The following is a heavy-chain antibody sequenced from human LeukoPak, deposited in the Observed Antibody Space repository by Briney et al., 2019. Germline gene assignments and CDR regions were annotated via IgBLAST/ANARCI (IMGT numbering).Heavy chain of an antibody. CDR2: IKKDGSPN. V-gene: IGHV3-7*01. D-gene: IGHD2-15*01. J-gene: IGHJ4*02. Sequence: GGSLRLSCAASAFTFSSYWMSWVRQAPGKGLEWVANIKKDGSPNYYVDSVKGRFTISKDNARNSLYLQMNSLRAEDTAVYYCATEHYGSLAGWGQGTLVTVSS. CDR1: AFTFSSYW. CDR3: ATEHYGSLAG.